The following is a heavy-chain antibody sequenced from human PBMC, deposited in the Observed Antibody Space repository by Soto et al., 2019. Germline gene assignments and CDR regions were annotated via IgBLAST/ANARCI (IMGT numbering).Heavy chain of an antibody. CDR3: GKDAHTKSY. CDR2: ISGSGGST. Sequence: EVQLLESGGGSVQPGGSLSLSCAASGFTFSTYAMSWVRQAPGKGLEWVSGISGSGGSTYYADSVKGRLTISRDNSKNTLYLQMNSLRVEDTAVYYCGKDAHTKSYWGQGTLVIVSS. CDR1: GFTFSTYA. J-gene: IGHJ4*02. V-gene: IGHV3-23*01.